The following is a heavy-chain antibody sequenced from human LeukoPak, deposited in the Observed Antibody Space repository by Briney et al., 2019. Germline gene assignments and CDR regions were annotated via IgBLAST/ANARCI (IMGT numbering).Heavy chain of an antibody. V-gene: IGHV3-20*04. Sequence: GGSLRLPCAVSGFTFDYYGMSWVRQAPGKGLEWVSGINWNGGSTGYADSVKGRFTISRYNAKNSLYMQMNSLRAEDTALYYCARDNSYGYDYWGQGILVTVSS. CDR1: GFTFDYYG. CDR3: ARDNSYGYDY. J-gene: IGHJ4*02. D-gene: IGHD5-18*01. CDR2: INWNGGST.